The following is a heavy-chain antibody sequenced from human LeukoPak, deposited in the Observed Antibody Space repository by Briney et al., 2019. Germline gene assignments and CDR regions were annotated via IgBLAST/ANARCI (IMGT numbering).Heavy chain of an antibody. Sequence: GGSLRLSCAASGFTFSSYAMSWVRQAPGKGLEWVSAISGSGGSTYYADSVKGRFTISRDNSKNTLYLQMNSLRAEDTAVYYCAKRRPHYDILTGYRYCFDYWGQGTLVTVSS. CDR3: AKRRPHYDILTGYRYCFDY. D-gene: IGHD3-9*01. J-gene: IGHJ4*02. V-gene: IGHV3-23*01. CDR2: ISGSGGST. CDR1: GFTFSSYA.